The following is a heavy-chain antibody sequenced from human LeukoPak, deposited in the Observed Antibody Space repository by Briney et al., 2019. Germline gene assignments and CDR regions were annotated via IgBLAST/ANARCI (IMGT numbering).Heavy chain of an antibody. CDR2: IYATGST. J-gene: IGHJ5*02. CDR3: ARRVSEGGGPLRSGDNWLDP. Sequence: SETLSLTCTVSGGSLSSYYWNWIRQPAGKGLEWIGRIYATGSTNYNPSLQGRVTLSIDTSKRQFSMKLSSVTAADTAVYYCARRVSEGGGPLRSGDNWLDPWGQGSLVTVSS. CDR1: GGSLSSYY. D-gene: IGHD3-3*01. V-gene: IGHV4-4*07.